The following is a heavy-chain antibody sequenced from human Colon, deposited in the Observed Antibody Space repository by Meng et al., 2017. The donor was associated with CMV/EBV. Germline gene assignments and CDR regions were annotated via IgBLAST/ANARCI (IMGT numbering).Heavy chain of an antibody. CDR1: GFTFSTYS. CDR2: ISGSGGST. V-gene: IGHV3-23*01. J-gene: IGHJ4*02. D-gene: IGHD1-7*01. CDR3: AKIWNYLGVY. Sequence: GGSLRLSCAASGFTFSTYSMSWVRQAPGKGLEWVSAISGSGGSTYYADSVKGRFTISRDNSKNTLYLQMNSLRAEDTAVYYCAKIWNYLGVYWGQGTLVTVSS.